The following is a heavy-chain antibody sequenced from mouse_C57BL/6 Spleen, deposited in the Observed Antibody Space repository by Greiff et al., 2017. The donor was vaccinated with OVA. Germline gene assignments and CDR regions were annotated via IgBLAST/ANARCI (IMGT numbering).Heavy chain of an antibody. CDR1: GYAFSSSW. Sequence: VQGVESGPELVKPGASVKISCKASGYAFSSSWMNWVKQRPGKGLEWIGRIYPGDGDTNYNGKFKGKATLTADKSSSTAYMQLSSLTSEDSAVYFCARGATVRYFDVWGTGTTVTVSS. V-gene: IGHV1-82*01. D-gene: IGHD1-1*01. J-gene: IGHJ1*03. CDR2: IYPGDGDT. CDR3: ARGATVRYFDV.